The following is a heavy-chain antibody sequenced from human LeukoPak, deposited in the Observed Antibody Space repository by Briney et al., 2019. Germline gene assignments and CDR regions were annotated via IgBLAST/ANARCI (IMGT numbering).Heavy chain of an antibody. Sequence: SETLSLTCAVYGGSFSGYYWSWIRQPPGKGLEWIGEINHSGSTNYNPSLKSRVTISVDTSKNQFSLKLSSVTAADTAVYYCARRHRYYYDSSGEDFDYWGQGTLVTVSS. CDR1: GGSFSGYY. V-gene: IGHV4-34*01. CDR2: INHSGST. CDR3: ARRHRYYYDSSGEDFDY. D-gene: IGHD3-22*01. J-gene: IGHJ4*02.